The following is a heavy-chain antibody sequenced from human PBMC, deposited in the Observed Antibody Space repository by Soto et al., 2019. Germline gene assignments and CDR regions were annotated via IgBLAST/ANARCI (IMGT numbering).Heavy chain of an antibody. CDR1: GFTFSSYS. CDR2: ISSASSSI. CDR3: ARYDAFKAFDL. V-gene: IGHV3-21*01. Sequence: LRLSCATSGFTFSSYSMNWVRQAPGKGLEWVASISSASSSIDFADSVKGRFTISRDNVNNSVFLQMNSLRAEDTGFYYCARYDAFKAFDLWGQGTMVTVSS. J-gene: IGHJ3*01. D-gene: IGHD1-1*01.